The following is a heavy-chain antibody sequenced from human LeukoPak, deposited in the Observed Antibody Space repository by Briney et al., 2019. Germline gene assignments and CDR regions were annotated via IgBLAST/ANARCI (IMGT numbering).Heavy chain of an antibody. Sequence: GASVKVSCKTSGYSENFYGITWVRQVAGQGLEWMGWISAQHGQTEYAPNSQDRVTMTTDTYTNTAYMELRSLRSDDTAVYYCASTKGTGKTRGHWFDPWGQGTLVTVSS. CDR3: ASTKGTGKTRGHWFDP. J-gene: IGHJ5*02. CDR2: ISAQHGQT. CDR1: GYSENFYG. D-gene: IGHD1-1*01. V-gene: IGHV1-18*01.